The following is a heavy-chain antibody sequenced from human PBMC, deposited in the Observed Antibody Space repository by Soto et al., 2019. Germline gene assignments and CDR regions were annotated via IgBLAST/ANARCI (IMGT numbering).Heavy chain of an antibody. Sequence: GGSLRLSCAASGFTVSSNYMSWVRQAPGKGLEWVSVIYSGGSTYYADSVKGRFTISRDNSKNTLYLQMNSLRAEDTAVYYCARDLRRSGIAVAGTTVRGMDVWGQGTTVTVSS. D-gene: IGHD6-19*01. V-gene: IGHV3-53*01. CDR1: GFTVSSNY. J-gene: IGHJ6*02. CDR2: IYSGGST. CDR3: ARDLRRSGIAVAGTTVRGMDV.